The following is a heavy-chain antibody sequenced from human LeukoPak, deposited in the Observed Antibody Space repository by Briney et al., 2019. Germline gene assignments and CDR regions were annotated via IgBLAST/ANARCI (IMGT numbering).Heavy chain of an antibody. CDR1: GYSFTSYW. V-gene: IGHV5-51*01. CDR3: ARRGDILTGYYSFDY. CDR2: IYPGDSDT. D-gene: IGHD3-9*01. J-gene: IGHJ4*02. Sequence: GESLKISCKGSGYSFTSYWIGWVRQMPGKGLEWMGIIYPGDSDTRYSPSFQGQVTISADKSISTAYLQWSSLKASDTAMYYCARRGDILTGYYSFDYWGQGTLVTVSS.